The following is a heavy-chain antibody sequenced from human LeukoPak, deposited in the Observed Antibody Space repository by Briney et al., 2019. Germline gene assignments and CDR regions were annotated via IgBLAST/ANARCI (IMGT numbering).Heavy chain of an antibody. V-gene: IGHV3-66*01. D-gene: IGHD3-22*01. CDR3: ARGLYSSGYYYDAFDI. CDR2: IYSGGST. Sequence: PGGSLRLSCAASVLTVSNNYMSWVRQAPGKGLEWVSLIYSGGSTHYTDSVKGRFNISRDNSKNTLYLQMNSLRAEDTAVYYCARGLYSSGYYYDAFDIWGQGTMVTVSS. CDR1: VLTVSNNY. J-gene: IGHJ3*02.